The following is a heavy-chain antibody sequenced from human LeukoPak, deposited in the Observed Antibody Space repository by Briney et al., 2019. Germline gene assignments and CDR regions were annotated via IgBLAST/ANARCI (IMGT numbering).Heavy chain of an antibody. Sequence: GGSLRLSCAASGFTFSSYRMNWVRQAPGEGLEWVSSISSSGIYIYYVDSVKGRFTISRDNAKNSLYLQMDSLRAEDTAVYYCAKDRVPDIVVVPALDYWGQGTLVTVSS. V-gene: IGHV3-21*01. CDR3: AKDRVPDIVVVPALDY. CDR2: ISSSGIYI. J-gene: IGHJ4*02. D-gene: IGHD2-2*01. CDR1: GFTFSSYR.